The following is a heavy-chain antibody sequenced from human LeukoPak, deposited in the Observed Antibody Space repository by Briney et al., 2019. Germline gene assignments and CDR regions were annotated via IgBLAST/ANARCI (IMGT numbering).Heavy chain of an antibody. J-gene: IGHJ4*02. V-gene: IGHV4-31*01. CDR1: GCSLSSCGFY. Sequence: SRTLSLSCTVSGCSLSSCGFYWSWIRQPPGKGLEWFGYIYYSGITYSNPSLKRLVTIQEDTSNNQFSLKLSSVTAADTAVYYCAREGEVREMTTWGQGTLVTVSS. D-gene: IGHD5-24*01. CDR2: IYYSGIT. CDR3: AREGEVREMTT.